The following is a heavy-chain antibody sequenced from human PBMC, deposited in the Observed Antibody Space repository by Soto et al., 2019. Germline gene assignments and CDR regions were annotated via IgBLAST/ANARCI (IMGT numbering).Heavy chain of an antibody. V-gene: IGHV3-30-3*01. Sequence: QVQLVESGGGVVQPGRSLRLSCAASGFTFSSYAMHWVRQAPGKGLEWVAVISYDGSNKYYADSVKGRFTISRDNSKNTLYLQMNSLRAEDTAVYYCARGGPIHCSGGSCYPTWGQGTLVTVSS. D-gene: IGHD2-15*01. J-gene: IGHJ5*02. CDR1: GFTFSSYA. CDR3: ARGGPIHCSGGSCYPT. CDR2: ISYDGSNK.